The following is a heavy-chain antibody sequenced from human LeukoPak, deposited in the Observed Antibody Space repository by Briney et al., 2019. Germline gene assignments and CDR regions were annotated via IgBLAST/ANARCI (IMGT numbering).Heavy chain of an antibody. CDR2: ISAYNGYT. V-gene: IGHV1-18*01. J-gene: IGHJ4*02. CDR3: ARDLSSYYDILTGHPDF. Sequence: ASVKVSCKASGYTFSDYGISWVRQAPGQGLEWMGWISAYNGYTTYAQLLQGRVTITTDTSTNTAYMELRSLRSDDTAVYYCARDLSSYYDILTGHPDFWGQGTLVTVSS. D-gene: IGHD3-9*01. CDR1: GYTFSDYG.